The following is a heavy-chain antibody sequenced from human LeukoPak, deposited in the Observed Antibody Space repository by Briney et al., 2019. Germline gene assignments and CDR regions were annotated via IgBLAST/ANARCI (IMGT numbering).Heavy chain of an antibody. CDR3: AKDGQYYYDTATPSIDY. J-gene: IGHJ4*02. D-gene: IGHD3-22*01. V-gene: IGHV3-23*01. CDR1: GFTVGSNS. Sequence: GGSLRLSCTVSGFTVGSNSMGWVRQAPGKGLEWVSAISGSGGSTYYTDSVKGRFTISRDNSKNTLYLQMNSLRAEDTAVYYCAKDGQYYYDTATPSIDYWGQGTLVTVSS. CDR2: ISGSGGST.